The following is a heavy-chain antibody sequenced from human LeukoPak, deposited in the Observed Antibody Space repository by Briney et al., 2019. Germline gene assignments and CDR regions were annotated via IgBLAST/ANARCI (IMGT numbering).Heavy chain of an antibody. CDR3: ARAGYYYDSSGTEFDY. V-gene: IGHV3-30*04. D-gene: IGHD3-22*01. J-gene: IGHJ4*02. CDR1: GITFSSYA. CDR2: ILYDGSNK. Sequence: GGSLRPSCAAPGITFSSYAMHWGRQAPGKGLEWGGVILYDGSNKYYADSVKGRFTISRDNSKNTLYLQMNSLRAEDTAVYYCARAGYYYDSSGTEFDYWGQGTLVTVSS.